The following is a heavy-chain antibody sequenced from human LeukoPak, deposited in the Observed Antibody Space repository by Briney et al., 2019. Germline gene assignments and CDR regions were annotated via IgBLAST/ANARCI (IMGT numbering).Heavy chain of an antibody. CDR2: IYYSGST. CDR3: ARESLAGEYFQH. Sequence: SQTLSLTCTVSGGSISSGDYYWSWIRQHPGKGLEWIGYIYYSGSTNYNPSLKSRVTISVDTSKNQFSLKLSSVTAADTAVYYCARESLAGEYFQHWGQGTLVTVSS. V-gene: IGHV4-31*03. J-gene: IGHJ1*01. CDR1: GGSISSGDYY.